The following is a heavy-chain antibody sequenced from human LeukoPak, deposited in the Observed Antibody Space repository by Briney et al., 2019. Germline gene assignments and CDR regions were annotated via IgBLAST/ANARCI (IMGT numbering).Heavy chain of an antibody. CDR3: AKVLIGSSGYYFDY. CDR1: GFTFGSYA. Sequence: GGSLRLSCAAAGFTFGSYAMSWVRQTPGKGLEWVSTISGSGNNTYYADSVKGRFTISRDNSKNMLYLQVNSLRAEDTAVYYCAKVLIGSSGYYFDYWGQGTLVTVSS. J-gene: IGHJ4*02. D-gene: IGHD3-22*01. V-gene: IGHV3-23*01. CDR2: ISGSGNNT.